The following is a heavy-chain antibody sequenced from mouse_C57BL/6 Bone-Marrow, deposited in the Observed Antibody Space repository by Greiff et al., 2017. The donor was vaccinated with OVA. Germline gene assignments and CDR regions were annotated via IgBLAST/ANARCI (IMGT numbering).Heavy chain of an antibody. CDR2: ISSGSSTI. J-gene: IGHJ1*03. CDR1: GFTFSDYG. V-gene: IGHV5-17*01. CDR3: ARDGDGNSYWYFDV. Sequence: EVKLVESGGGLVKPGGSLKLSCAASGFTFSDYGMHWVRQAPEKGLEWVAYISSGSSTIYYADTVKGRFTISRDNAKNTLFLQMTSLRAEETAMYYCARDGDGNSYWYFDVWGTGTTVTVSS. D-gene: IGHD2-1*01.